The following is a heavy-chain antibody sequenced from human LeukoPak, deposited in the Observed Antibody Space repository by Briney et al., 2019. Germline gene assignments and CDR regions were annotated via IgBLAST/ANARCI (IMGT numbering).Heavy chain of an antibody. CDR2: ISGSGGST. J-gene: IGHJ4*02. CDR1: GFTFSSYA. Sequence: GGSPRLSCAASGFTFSSYAMSWVRQAPGKGLEWVSAISGSGGSTYYADSVKGRFTISRDNSKNTLYLQMNSLRAEDTAVYYCAKDPNTAMISWYFDYWGQGTLVTVSS. CDR3: AKDPNTAMISWYFDY. V-gene: IGHV3-23*01. D-gene: IGHD5-18*01.